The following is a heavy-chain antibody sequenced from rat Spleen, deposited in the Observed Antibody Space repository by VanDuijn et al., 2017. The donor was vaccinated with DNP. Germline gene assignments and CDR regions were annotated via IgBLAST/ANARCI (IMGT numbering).Heavy chain of an antibody. V-gene: IGHV5-27*01. CDR3: TTPYGSYDWFAY. D-gene: IGHD1-3*01. Sequence: EVQLVESGGGLVQPGRSLKLSCAASGFTFSNYGMAWVRQAPTKGLEWVASITNSGGSFYYRDSVKGRFTISRNNAKSTLYLQMDSLRSEDTATYYCTTPYGSYDWFAYWGQGTLVTVSS. J-gene: IGHJ3*01. CDR2: ITNSGGSF. CDR1: GFTFSNYG.